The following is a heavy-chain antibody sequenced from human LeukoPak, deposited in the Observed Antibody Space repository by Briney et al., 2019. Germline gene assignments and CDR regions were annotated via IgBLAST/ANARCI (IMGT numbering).Heavy chain of an antibody. CDR3: AKDHARIAARYYYFDY. Sequence: GGSLRLSRAASGFTFSSYAMHWVRQAPGKGLEWVAVISYDGSNKYYADSVKGRFTISRDNSKNTLYLQMNSLRAEDTAVYYCAKDHARIAARYYYFDYWAREPWSPSPQ. V-gene: IGHV3-30-3*01. CDR1: GFTFSSYA. CDR2: ISYDGSNK. J-gene: IGHJ4*02. D-gene: IGHD6-6*01.